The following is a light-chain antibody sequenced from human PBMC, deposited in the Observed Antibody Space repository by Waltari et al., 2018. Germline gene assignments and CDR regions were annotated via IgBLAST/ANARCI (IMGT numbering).Light chain of an antibody. V-gene: IGKV3-20*01. CDR2: DAS. CDR1: PSVGKL. CDR3: QHYVRVPVS. Sequence: EIVLTQSPGTLSSSPGERATLSSRASPSVGKLSAGYKKKPGQAPRLLSYDASSRATGIPDRFSGRGVSTDFSRTISRLEPEDFAVYYCQHYVRVPVSFGQGTKVGIK. J-gene: IGKJ1*01.